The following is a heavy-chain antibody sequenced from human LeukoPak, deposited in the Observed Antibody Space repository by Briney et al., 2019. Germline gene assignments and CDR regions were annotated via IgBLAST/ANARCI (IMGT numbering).Heavy chain of an antibody. J-gene: IGHJ5*02. CDR1: GFTFSSYS. CDR3: ARGTTDSDYDFWSGYSLNFWWFDP. D-gene: IGHD3-3*01. CDR2: ISSSSSTI. V-gene: IGHV3-48*02. Sequence: GGSLRLSCAASGFTFSSYSMTWVRQAPGKGLEWVSYISSSSSTIYYADSVKGRFTISRDNAKNSLYLQMNSLRDEDTAVYYCARGTTDSDYDFWSGYSLNFWWFDPWGQGTLVTVSS.